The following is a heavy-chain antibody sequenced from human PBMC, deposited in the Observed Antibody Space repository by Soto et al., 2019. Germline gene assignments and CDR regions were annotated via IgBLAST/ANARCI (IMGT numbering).Heavy chain of an antibody. CDR2: IFSNDEK. CDR1: GFSLSNARMG. Sequence: QVTLKESGPVLVKPTETLTLTCTVSGFSLSNARMGVSWIRQPPGKALEWLAHIFSNDEKSYSTSLKTRLTIYKDTSKRQVVLTMTNMDPVDTATYYCATVFDWEGQFDYWGQGTLVTVSS. CDR3: ATVFDWEGQFDY. J-gene: IGHJ4*02. V-gene: IGHV2-26*01. D-gene: IGHD3-9*01.